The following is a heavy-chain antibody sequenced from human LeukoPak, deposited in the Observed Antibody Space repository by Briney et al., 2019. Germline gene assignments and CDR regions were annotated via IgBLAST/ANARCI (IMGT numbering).Heavy chain of an antibody. CDR1: GGSITNLNYY. D-gene: IGHD4-23*01. CDR2: IYTSGGT. V-gene: IGHV4-61*02. CDR3: AGRGSNSGTFDI. Sequence: PSETLSLTCTASGGSITNLNYYWTWIRQPVGKRLEWIGRIYTSGGTDYNPSLKARATLSVDKSKNQFSLNLASLTAADTALYYCAGRGSNSGTFDIWGPGTFVTVSS. J-gene: IGHJ3*02.